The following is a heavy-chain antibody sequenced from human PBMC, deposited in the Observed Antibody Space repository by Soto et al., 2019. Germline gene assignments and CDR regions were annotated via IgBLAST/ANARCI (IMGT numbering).Heavy chain of an antibody. CDR2: MHTSGST. CDR1: GVSISTYH. CDR3: ARDEYGYGDSYDS. Sequence: PSETLSLTCIVSGVSISTYHWSWIRQPAGKGLEWIGRMHTSGSTNYNPSLKSRVSMSVDTSKNHFSLKVSSVTAADTAVYYCARDEYGYGDSYDSGGQGTLVTVS. J-gene: IGHJ4*02. D-gene: IGHD5-12*01. V-gene: IGHV4-4*07.